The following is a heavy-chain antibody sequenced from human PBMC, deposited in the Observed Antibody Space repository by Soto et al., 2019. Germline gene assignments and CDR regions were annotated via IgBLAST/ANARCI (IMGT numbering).Heavy chain of an antibody. CDR2: IYYSGST. CDR1: GGSISSYY. V-gene: IGHV4-59*08. D-gene: IGHD1-26*01. J-gene: IGHJ4*02. CDR3: ARLKSGWEPLDY. Sequence: SETLSLTCTVSGGSISSYYWSWIRQPPGKGLEWIGYIYYSGSTNYNPSLKSRVTISVDTSKNQFSLKLSSVTAADTAVYYCARLKSGWEPLDYWGQGTLVTVSS.